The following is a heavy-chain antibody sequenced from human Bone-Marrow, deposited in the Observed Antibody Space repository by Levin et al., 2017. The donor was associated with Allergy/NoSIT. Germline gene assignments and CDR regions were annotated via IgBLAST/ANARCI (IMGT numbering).Heavy chain of an antibody. V-gene: IGHV5-51*01. CDR1: GYGFPTYW. D-gene: IGHD2-2*02. Sequence: PGESLKISCRASGYGFPTYWIGWVRQMPGKGLEYMGIIYPDDSDTRYSPSFQGQVTISVDKSINTAYLQWSSLKASDSAIYFCARGYTTADYWGQGTVVTVSS. CDR3: ARGYTTADY. CDR2: IYPDDSDT. J-gene: IGHJ4*02.